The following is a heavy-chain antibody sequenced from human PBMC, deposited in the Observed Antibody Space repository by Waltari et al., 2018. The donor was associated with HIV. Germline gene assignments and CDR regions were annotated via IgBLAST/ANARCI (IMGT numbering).Heavy chain of an antibody. V-gene: IGHV3-23*01. D-gene: IGHD6-13*01. J-gene: IGHJ6*02. CDR2: LSGSGGST. CDR1: GFTFSNYG. Sequence: EVQVLESGGALVQPGGSLRLSCAASGFTFSNYGMSWVRQAPGKGLKRVSTLSGSGGSTYYADSVQGRFTVSRDNCKNTLYLKMNSLRDEDKAVYFCVKEHQYSHSWYSYYGMDVWGQGTTVTVSS. CDR3: VKEHQYSHSWYSYYGMDV.